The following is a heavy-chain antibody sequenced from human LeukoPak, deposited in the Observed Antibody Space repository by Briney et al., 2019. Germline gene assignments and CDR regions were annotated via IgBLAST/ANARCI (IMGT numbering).Heavy chain of an antibody. CDR2: ISGDGGST. Sequence: GGPLRLSCAASGFSFDDYAMHWVRQAPGKGLEWVSLISGDGGSTYYADSVKGRFTISRDNSKNSLYLQMNSLRTEDTALYYCAKDMTPYFSYYYYGMDVWGQGTTVTVSS. CDR3: AKDMTPYFSYYYYGMDV. CDR1: GFSFDDYA. J-gene: IGHJ6*02. D-gene: IGHD2-21*01. V-gene: IGHV3-43*02.